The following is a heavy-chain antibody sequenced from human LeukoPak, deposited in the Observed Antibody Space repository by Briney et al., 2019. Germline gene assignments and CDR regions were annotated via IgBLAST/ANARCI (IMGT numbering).Heavy chain of an antibody. J-gene: IGHJ5*02. CDR3: SREAYYGSGSNWCDP. D-gene: IGHD3-10*01. V-gene: IGHV4-59*01. CDR1: GGSISRYY. CDR2: IYYSGST. Sequence: SETLSLTCTVSGGSISRYYWSWIRQPAGEGLEWIGYIYYSGSTNYNPSLKSRVTISVDTSKNQFSLKLSSVTAADTAVYYCSREAYYGSGSNWCDPWGQGTLVTVSS.